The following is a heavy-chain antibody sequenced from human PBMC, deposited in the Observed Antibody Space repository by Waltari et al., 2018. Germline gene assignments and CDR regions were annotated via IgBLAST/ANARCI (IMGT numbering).Heavy chain of an antibody. CDR2: IKVDGSAA. Sequence: EAQLMESGGGLVQPGGSLRLSCAASGFSLSAHWMTWVRRAPGKGLEWVANIKVDGSAADYADSLSGRFIISRDNANNSLFLQIIDPRADDTAIYYCARGSAGYVRVWDLWGQGTLVTVSS. CDR3: ARGSAGYVRVWDL. J-gene: IGHJ5*02. D-gene: IGHD2-2*01. V-gene: IGHV3-7*03. CDR1: GFSLSAHW.